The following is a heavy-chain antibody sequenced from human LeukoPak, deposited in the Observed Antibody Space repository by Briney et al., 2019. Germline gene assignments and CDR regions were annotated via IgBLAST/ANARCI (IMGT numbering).Heavy chain of an antibody. CDR3: AREGYYGGNYGY. Sequence: PSETLSLTCTVSGGSISSGDYYWSWIRQPPGKGLEWIGYIYYSGSTYYNPSLKSRVTISVDTSKNQFSLKLSSVTAADTAVYYCAREGYYGGNYGYWDQGTLVTVSS. V-gene: IGHV4-30-4*08. CDR2: IYYSGST. CDR1: GGSISSGDYY. D-gene: IGHD4-23*01. J-gene: IGHJ4*02.